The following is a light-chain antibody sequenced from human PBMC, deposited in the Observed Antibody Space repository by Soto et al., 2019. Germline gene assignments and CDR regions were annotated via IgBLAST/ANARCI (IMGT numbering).Light chain of an antibody. V-gene: IGKV3-20*01. CDR3: QQYGTSEII. CDR2: DTS. J-gene: IGKJ5*01. CDR1: QSLTNSF. Sequence: ECVFTQSPGTLSVSPGERSTLSGRGSQSLTNSFIAWYQQKPGQAPRLLIYDTSSRASGIPDRFSGSGSGTDFTLTISRLETEDFAVFYCQQYGTSEIIFGQGTRLEIK.